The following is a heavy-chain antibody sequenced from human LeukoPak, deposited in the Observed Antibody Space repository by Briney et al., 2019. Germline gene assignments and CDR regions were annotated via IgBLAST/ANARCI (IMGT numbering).Heavy chain of an antibody. CDR2: IIPGDSDT. CDR1: GYSFSDYW. CDR3: ARGYDYGDYVEYFDY. Sequence: GDSLKISCKGSGYSFSDYWIGWVRQMPGKGLEWMGIIIPGDSDTRYSPSFQGQVTISADKSIDTAYLQWSSLKASDTAMYFCARGYDYGDYVEYFDYWGQGTLVTVSS. V-gene: IGHV5-51*01. J-gene: IGHJ4*02. D-gene: IGHD4-17*01.